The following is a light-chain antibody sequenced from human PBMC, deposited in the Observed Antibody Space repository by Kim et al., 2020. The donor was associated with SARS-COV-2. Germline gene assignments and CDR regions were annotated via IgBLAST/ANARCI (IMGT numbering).Light chain of an antibody. CDR2: DAS. CDR1: QSISSW. CDR3: QQYNIYSYT. V-gene: IGKV1-5*01. J-gene: IGKJ2*01. Sequence: DIQMTQSPSTLSASVGDRFTITCRASQSISSWMAWYQQKPGKAPKLLIYDASSLESGVPSRFSGSGSGTEFTLTISSLQPDDFATYYCQQYNIYSYTFGQGTKLEI.